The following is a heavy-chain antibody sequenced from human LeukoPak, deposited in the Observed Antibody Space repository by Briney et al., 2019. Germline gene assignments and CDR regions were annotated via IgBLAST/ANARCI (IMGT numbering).Heavy chain of an antibody. CDR3: ARGEGVMGGSGYLYYFDY. CDR1: GYHFISYR. Sequence: GASVKVSCKASGYHFISYRVNWLRQAPGQGPEWMGWINPNSGGTNYAQKFQGWVTMTRDTSISTAYMELSRLRSDDTAVYYCARGEGVMGGSGYLYYFDYWGQGTLVTVSS. D-gene: IGHD3-22*01. CDR2: INPNSGGT. V-gene: IGHV1-2*04. J-gene: IGHJ4*02.